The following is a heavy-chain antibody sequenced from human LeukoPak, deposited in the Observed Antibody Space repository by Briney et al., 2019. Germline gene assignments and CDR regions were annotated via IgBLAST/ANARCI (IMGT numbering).Heavy chain of an antibody. CDR1: GGTFSSYA. V-gene: IGHV1-69*13. CDR2: IIPIFGTA. D-gene: IGHD1-26*01. CDR3: GSWARATRTIDY. Sequence: ASVKVSCKASGGTFSSYAISWVRQAPGQGLEWMGGIIPIFGTANYAQKFQGRVTITADESTSTAYMELSSLRSEDTAVYYCGSWARATRTIDYWGQGTLVTVSS. J-gene: IGHJ4*02.